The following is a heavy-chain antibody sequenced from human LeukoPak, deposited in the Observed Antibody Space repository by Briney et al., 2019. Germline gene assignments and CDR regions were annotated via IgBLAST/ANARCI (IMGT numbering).Heavy chain of an antibody. CDR2: IYYSGST. Sequence: SETLSLTCAVYGGSFSGYYWGWIRQPPGKGLEWIGSIYYSGSTYYNPSLKSRVTISVDTSKNQFSLKLSSVTAADTAVYYCARGRGADTAMVMGGWFDPWGQGTLVTVSS. CDR1: GGSFSGYY. V-gene: IGHV4-34*01. J-gene: IGHJ5*02. CDR3: ARGRGADTAMVMGGWFDP. D-gene: IGHD5-18*01.